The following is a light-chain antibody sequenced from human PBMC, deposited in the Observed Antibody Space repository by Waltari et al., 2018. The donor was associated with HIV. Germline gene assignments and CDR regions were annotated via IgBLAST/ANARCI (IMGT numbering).Light chain of an antibody. Sequence: DIQMTQSPSSVSASVGDRVTITCRASQGINNYLAWYQQKPGKAPKLLLYAASSLQSGVPPRFSGSASGTDFTLIISSLQPEDFATYYCQQGNSFPITFGQGTRLEIK. J-gene: IGKJ5*01. CDR2: AAS. CDR1: QGINNY. CDR3: QQGNSFPIT. V-gene: IGKV1-12*01.